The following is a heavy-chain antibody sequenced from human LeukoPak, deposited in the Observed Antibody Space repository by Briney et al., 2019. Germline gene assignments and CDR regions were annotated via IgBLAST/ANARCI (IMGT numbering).Heavy chain of an antibody. Sequence: ASVKVSCKASGGTFSSYAISWVRQAPGQGLEWMGGIIPIFGTANYAQKFQGRVTITADESTSTAYMELSSLRAEDTAVYYCARERSGYDFWSGYYPGEDYYYYGMDVWGQGTTVTVSS. CDR2: IIPIFGTA. J-gene: IGHJ6*02. CDR3: ARERSGYDFWSGYYPGEDYYYYGMDV. D-gene: IGHD3-3*01. V-gene: IGHV1-69*13. CDR1: GGTFSSYA.